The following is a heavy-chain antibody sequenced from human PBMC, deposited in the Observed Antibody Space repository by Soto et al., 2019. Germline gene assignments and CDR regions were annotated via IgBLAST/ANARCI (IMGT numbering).Heavy chain of an antibody. D-gene: IGHD3-10*01. V-gene: IGHV4-30-2*01. CDR3: ARYMFRDRFDS. J-gene: IGHJ5*01. Sequence: KPSETLSLTCAVSGGSISSGGYSWSWIRQPPGKGLEWIGCIYHSGSTYYNPSLKSRVTISVDRSKNQFSLELSSVTAADTAVYYCARYMFRDRFDSWGQGTLVTVAS. CDR2: IYHSGST. CDR1: GGSISSGGYS.